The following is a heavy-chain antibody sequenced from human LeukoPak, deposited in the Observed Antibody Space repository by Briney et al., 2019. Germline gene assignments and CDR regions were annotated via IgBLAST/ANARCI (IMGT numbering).Heavy chain of an antibody. D-gene: IGHD6-13*01. J-gene: IGHJ5*02. CDR2: INPSGGST. CDR3: ARAAAGNWFDP. CDR1: GYTFTSYY. Sequence: ASVKVSCKASGYTFTSYYMHWVRQAPGQGLEWMGIINPSGGSTSYAQKFQGRVTMTRDMSTSTVYMELSRLRSDDTAVYYCARAAAGNWFDPWGQGTLVTVSS. V-gene: IGHV1-46*01.